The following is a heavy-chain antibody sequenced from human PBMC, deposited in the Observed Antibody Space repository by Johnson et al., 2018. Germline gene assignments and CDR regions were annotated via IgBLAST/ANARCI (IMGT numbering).Heavy chain of an antibody. D-gene: IGHD6-13*01. V-gene: IGHV3-21*01. CDR3: AGGSSSGYYYFQH. J-gene: IGHJ1*01. CDR2: ISSSSSYI. Sequence: EVQLVQSGGGLVKPGGSLRLSCAASGFTFSSYSMNWVRQAPGKGLEWVSSISSSSSYIYYADSVKGRFTISRDNAKNSLFLQMNSRRAEDTAVDYSAGGSSSGYYYFQHWGQGTRVTVSS. CDR1: GFTFSSYS.